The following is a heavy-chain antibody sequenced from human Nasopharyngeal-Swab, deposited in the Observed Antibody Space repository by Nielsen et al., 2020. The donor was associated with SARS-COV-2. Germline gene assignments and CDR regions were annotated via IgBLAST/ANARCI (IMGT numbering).Heavy chain of an antibody. D-gene: IGHD3-22*01. Sequence: GESLKISCAAFGFTFSTYAMYWVRQPPAKGLEWVSIISGSGGSTYYADSVKGRFTISRDNSKNTLYLQMNSLRAEDTAVYYCAKRDDYYESSGLGDWGQGTLVTVSS. CDR2: ISGSGGST. V-gene: IGHV3-23*01. CDR3: AKRDDYYESSGLGD. J-gene: IGHJ4*02. CDR1: GFTFSTYA.